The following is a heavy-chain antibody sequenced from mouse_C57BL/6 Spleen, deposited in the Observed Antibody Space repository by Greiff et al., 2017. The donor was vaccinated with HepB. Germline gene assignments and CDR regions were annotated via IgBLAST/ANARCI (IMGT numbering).Heavy chain of an antibody. V-gene: IGHV14-4*01. CDR2: IDPENGDT. J-gene: IGHJ4*01. CDR1: GFNIKDDY. Sequence: VQLQQSGAELVRPGASVKLSCTASGFNIKDDYMHWVKQRPEQGLEWIGWIDPENGDTEYASKFQGKATITADTSSNTAYLQLSSLTSEDTAVYYCTKSLLLGYWGQGTSVTVSS. D-gene: IGHD6-1*01. CDR3: TKSLLLGY.